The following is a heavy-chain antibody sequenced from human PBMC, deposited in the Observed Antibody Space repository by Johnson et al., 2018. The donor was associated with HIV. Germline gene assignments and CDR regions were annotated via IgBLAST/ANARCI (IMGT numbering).Heavy chain of an antibody. Sequence: QVQLVESGGGLVQPGGSLRLSCAASGFTVSSNYMHWVRQAPGKGLEWVSAISGSGGTIYYADSVKGRFTISRDNAKNSLYLQMNSLRAEDTAVYYCARDPYYYDSSGYYYGNDAFDIWGQGTMVTVSS. D-gene: IGHD3-22*01. CDR3: ARDPYYYDSSGYYYGNDAFDI. V-gene: IGHV3-11*04. CDR1: GFTVSSNY. J-gene: IGHJ3*02. CDR2: ISGSGGTI.